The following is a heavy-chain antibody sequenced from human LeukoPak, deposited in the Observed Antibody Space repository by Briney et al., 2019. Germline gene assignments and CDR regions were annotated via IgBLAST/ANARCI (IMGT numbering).Heavy chain of an antibody. CDR1: GGTFSSYA. J-gene: IGHJ6*02. CDR2: IIALFGTA. CDR3: ARIRDGYNSYFFYGMDV. V-gene: IGHV1-69*13. D-gene: IGHD5-24*01. Sequence: ASVKVSCKASGGTFSSYAISWVRQAPGQGLEWMGGIIALFGTANYAQKFQGRLTITAYESTSTAYMELSSLRSEDTAVYYCARIRDGYNSYFFYGMDVWGQGTTVTVSS.